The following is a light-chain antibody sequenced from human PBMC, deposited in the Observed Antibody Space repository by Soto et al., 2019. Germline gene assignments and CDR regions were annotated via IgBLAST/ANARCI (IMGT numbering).Light chain of an antibody. J-gene: IGLJ2*01. CDR3: SSYTSSSALV. CDR1: SSGVGGDNY. V-gene: IGLV2-14*03. CDR2: DVS. Sequence: QSALTQPASVSGSPGQSITISCTGTSSGVGGDNYVSWYQQHPGKAPKLMIYDVSNRPSGVSNRFSGSKSGNTASLTISGLQAEDEADYYCSSYTSSSALVFGGGTKVTVL.